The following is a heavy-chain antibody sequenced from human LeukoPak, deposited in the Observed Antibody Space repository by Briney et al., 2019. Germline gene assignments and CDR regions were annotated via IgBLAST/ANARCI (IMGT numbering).Heavy chain of an antibody. CDR1: GFTFSSYA. CDR2: ISGSGGST. D-gene: IGHD4-23*01. V-gene: IGHV3-23*01. Sequence: GGPLRLSCAASGFTFSSYAMSWVRQAPGKGLEWVSAISGSGGSTYYADSVKGRFTISRDNSKNTLYLQMNSLKTEDTAVYYCTTDRENYGGNTFAYWGQGTLVTVSS. J-gene: IGHJ4*02. CDR3: TTDRENYGGNTFAY.